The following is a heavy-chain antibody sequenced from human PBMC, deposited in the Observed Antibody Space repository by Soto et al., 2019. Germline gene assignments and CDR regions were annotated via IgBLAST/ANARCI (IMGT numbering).Heavy chain of an antibody. CDR2: ISGSGGST. Sequence: GGSLRLSCAASGFTFSSYTMSWVRQAPGKGLEWVSAISGSGGSTYYADSVKGRFTISRDNSKNTLYLQMNSLRAEDTAVYYCAKDIHPHLIVGATTGYWGQGTLVTVSS. CDR3: AKDIHPHLIVGATTGY. V-gene: IGHV3-23*01. J-gene: IGHJ4*02. CDR1: GFTFSSYT. D-gene: IGHD1-26*01.